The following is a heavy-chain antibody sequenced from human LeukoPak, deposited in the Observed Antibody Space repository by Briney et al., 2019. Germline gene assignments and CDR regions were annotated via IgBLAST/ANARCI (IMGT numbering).Heavy chain of an antibody. CDR1: GFTFNNYG. CDR2: ISYDGRNK. J-gene: IGHJ4*02. V-gene: IGHV3-30*18. Sequence: GGSLRLSCAASGFTFNNYGMNWVRQAPVKVLAGVSVISYDGRNKHYPDSVKGRFTISRDISTDTLWLQMDSLRTEDTAVYYCAKGPLRGTAAAIDYWGQGTLVTVSS. CDR3: AKGPLRGTAAAIDY. D-gene: IGHD2-2*01.